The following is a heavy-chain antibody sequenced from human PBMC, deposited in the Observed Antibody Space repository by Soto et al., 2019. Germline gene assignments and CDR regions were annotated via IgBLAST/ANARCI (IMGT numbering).Heavy chain of an antibody. CDR1: GASITGGDFY. J-gene: IGHJ5*02. V-gene: IGHV4-31*03. CDR2: MYHSGNT. D-gene: IGHD3-22*01. CDR3: VKYYYDSSGLNWFDP. Sequence: PSETLSLACTVSGASITGGDFYCSWIRQHPGKGLEWIGYMYHSGNTYYNPSLRSRLTMSLDTSKNQFSLKLTSVTAADTAVYYCVKYYYDSSGLNWFDPWGPGTLVT.